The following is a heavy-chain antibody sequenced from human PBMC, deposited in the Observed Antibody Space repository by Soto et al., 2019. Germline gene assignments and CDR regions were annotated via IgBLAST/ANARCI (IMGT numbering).Heavy chain of an antibody. Sequence: PSEALALTCTVSGGSISSYYWSWIRQPAGKGLEWIGRIYTSGSTNYNPSLKSRVTMSVDTSKNQFSLKLSSVTAADTAVYYCARVLPYDFWSGYYPSDAVDIWGQGTMVTLSS. D-gene: IGHD3-3*01. V-gene: IGHV4-4*07. J-gene: IGHJ3*02. CDR3: ARVLPYDFWSGYYPSDAVDI. CDR1: GGSISSYY. CDR2: IYTSGST.